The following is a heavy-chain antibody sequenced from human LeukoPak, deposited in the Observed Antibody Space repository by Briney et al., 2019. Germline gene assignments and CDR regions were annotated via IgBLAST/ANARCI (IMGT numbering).Heavy chain of an antibody. D-gene: IGHD1-7*01. CDR2: IWFDGSNR. V-gene: IGHV3-33*01. J-gene: IGHJ4*02. CDR3: ARDYWWNYDY. Sequence: GRSLRLSCAASGFTFSSYGMHWVRRAPGKGLEWVAVIWFDGSNRYYADSVKGRFTISRDNSKNTIYLQMDSLRAEDTAIYYCARDYWWNYDYWGQGTLVTVSS. CDR1: GFTFSSYG.